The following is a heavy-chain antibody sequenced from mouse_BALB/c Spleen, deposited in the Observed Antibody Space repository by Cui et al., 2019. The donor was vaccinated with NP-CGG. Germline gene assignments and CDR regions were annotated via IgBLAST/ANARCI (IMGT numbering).Heavy chain of an antibody. CDR2: IDPNSGGT. Sequence: QVQLQQPGAELTKPGSSVKLSCKASGYTFTSYLMHWVNQSPGRGLEWIGRIDPNSGGTKYNEKFKSKATLTVDKPSSTAYMQLSSLTSEDSAVYYCARYDYYGSSYFDYWGQGTTLTVSS. J-gene: IGHJ2*01. CDR3: ARYDYYGSSYFDY. D-gene: IGHD1-1*01. V-gene: IGHV1-72*01. CDR1: GYTFTSYL.